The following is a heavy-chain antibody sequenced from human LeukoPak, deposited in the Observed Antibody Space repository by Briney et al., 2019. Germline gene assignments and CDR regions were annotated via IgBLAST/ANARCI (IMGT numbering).Heavy chain of an antibody. Sequence: SETLSLTCAVSGGSISSGGYSWSWIRQPPGKGLEWIGYIYYSGSTYYNPSLKSRVTISVDTSKNQFSLKLSSVTAADTAVYYCARAPRVNHDLFDYWGQGTLVTVSS. CDR3: ARAPRVNHDLFDY. CDR2: IYYSGST. V-gene: IGHV4-30-4*07. D-gene: IGHD1-1*01. CDR1: GGSISSGGYS. J-gene: IGHJ4*02.